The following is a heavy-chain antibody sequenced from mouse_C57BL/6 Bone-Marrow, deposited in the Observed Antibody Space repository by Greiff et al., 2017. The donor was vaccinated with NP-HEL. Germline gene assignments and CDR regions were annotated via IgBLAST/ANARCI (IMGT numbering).Heavy chain of an antibody. J-gene: IGHJ2*01. Sequence: QVQLQQSGSELRSPGSSVKLSCKDFDSEVFPIAYMSWVRQKPGHGFEWIGGILPSIGRTIYGEKFEDKATLDADTLSNTAYLELNSLTSEDAAIYYCARIYYDYGGYFDDWGQGTTLTVSS. D-gene: IGHD2-4*01. V-gene: IGHV15-2*01. CDR3: ARIYYDYGGYFDD. CDR1: DSEVFPIAY. CDR2: ILPSIGRT.